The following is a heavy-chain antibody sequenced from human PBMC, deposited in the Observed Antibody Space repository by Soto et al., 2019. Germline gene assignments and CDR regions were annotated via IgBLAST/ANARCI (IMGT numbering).Heavy chain of an antibody. CDR2: ISSSSSYI. CDR1: GFTFSSYG. V-gene: IGHV3-21*01. CDR3: ARGPSNWFDP. Sequence: EVQLVESGGGLVKPGGSLRLSCAASGFTFSSYGMNWVRQAPGKGLEWVSSISSSSSYIYYADSVKGRFTISRDNAKNSLYLQMNSLRAEDTAVFYCARGPSNWFDPWGQGTLVTVSS. J-gene: IGHJ5*02.